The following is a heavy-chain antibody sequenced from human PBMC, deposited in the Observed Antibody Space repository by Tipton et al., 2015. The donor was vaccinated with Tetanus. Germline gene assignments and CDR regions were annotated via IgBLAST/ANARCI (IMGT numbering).Heavy chain of an antibody. CDR1: GGSFSGNY. J-gene: IGHJ5*02. D-gene: IGHD6-6*01. V-gene: IGHV4-34*09. CDR3: ARDQGGGRVVRLNWFDP. CDR2: INHRGGT. Sequence: TLSLTCGVSGGSFSGNYWSWIRQPPGKGLEWIGEINHRGGTMYNPSLKSRLSMSVDTSKNQFSLNLTSVTAADTAVYYCARDQGGGRVVRLNWFDPWGQGTLVTVSS.